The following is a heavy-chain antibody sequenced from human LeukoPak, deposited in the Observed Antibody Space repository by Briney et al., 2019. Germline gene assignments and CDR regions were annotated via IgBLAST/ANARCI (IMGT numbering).Heavy chain of an antibody. CDR2: INHSGST. J-gene: IGHJ6*03. V-gene: IGHV4-34*01. Sequence: SETLSLTCAVYGGSFSGYYWSWIRQPPGKGLEWIGEINHSGSTNYNPSLKSRVTISVDTSKNQFSLKLSSVTAADTAVYYCARDYGDYGPYYMDVWGKGTTVTVSS. CDR1: GGSFSGYY. D-gene: IGHD4-17*01. CDR3: ARDYGDYGPYYMDV.